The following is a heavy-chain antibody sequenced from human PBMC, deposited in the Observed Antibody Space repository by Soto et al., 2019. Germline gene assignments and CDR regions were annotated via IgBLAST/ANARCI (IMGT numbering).Heavy chain of an antibody. CDR1: GFPLSTYG. CDR2: ITGTGGST. CDR3: ARIRGYYYGLDV. V-gene: IGHV3-23*01. Sequence: GGSLRLSCAASGFPLSTYGMTWVRQAPGKGLEWVSAITGTGGSTYYVDSVKGRFTVSRDNSKNMLYLQLNSLRAEDTAVYYCARIRGYYYGLDVWGQGTTVTVSS. J-gene: IGHJ6*02.